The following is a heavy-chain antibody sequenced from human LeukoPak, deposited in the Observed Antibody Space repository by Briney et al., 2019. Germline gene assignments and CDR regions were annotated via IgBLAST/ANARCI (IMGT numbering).Heavy chain of an antibody. CDR3: ARDRSSYWSGGSCNLGWFDP. CDR1: GYTFTSYY. D-gene: IGHD2-15*01. J-gene: IGHJ5*02. CDR2: INPSGGST. V-gene: IGHV1-46*01. Sequence: ASVNVSCLASGYTFTSYYMHWVRQAPGQGLEWMGIINPSGGSTSYAQKFQGRVTMNRDTSTSTVYMELSSLRSEDTAVYYCARDRSSYWSGGSCNLGWFDPWGQGTLVTVSS.